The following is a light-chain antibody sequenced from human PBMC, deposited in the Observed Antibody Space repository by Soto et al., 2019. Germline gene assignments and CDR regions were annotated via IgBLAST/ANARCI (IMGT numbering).Light chain of an antibody. J-gene: IGKJ4*01. CDR1: HSVSSR. V-gene: IGKV3-15*01. CDR3: QHYTNSPLT. CDR2: GAS. Sequence: IVITKSPATLSVSPGERATLSCRASHSVSSRLAWYQQKPGQAPRLLIYGASTRTTGLPARFSGSGSGTEFTLTISSLQSEDFAVYYCQHYTNSPLTFGGGTKVEIK.